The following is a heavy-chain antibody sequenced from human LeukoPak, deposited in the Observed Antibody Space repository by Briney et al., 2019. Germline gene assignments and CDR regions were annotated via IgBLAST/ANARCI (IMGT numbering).Heavy chain of an antibody. CDR2: ISGSGGST. CDR3: AKGGPTIFGVVRYFDY. V-gene: IGHV3-23*01. D-gene: IGHD3-3*01. CDR1: GFTFSSYA. Sequence: GGSLRLSCAASGFTFSSYAMSWVRQAPGKGLEWVSAISGSGGSTYYADSVKGRFTISRDNSKNTLYLQMNSLRAEDTAAYYCAKGGPTIFGVVRYFDYWGQGTLVTVSS. J-gene: IGHJ4*02.